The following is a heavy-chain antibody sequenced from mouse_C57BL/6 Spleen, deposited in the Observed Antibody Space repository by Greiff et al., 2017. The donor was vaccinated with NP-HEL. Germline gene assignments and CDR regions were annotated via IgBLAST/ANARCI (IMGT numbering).Heavy chain of an antibody. CDR3: ARSGYYGSSPFAY. CDR2: IHPNSGST. D-gene: IGHD1-1*01. Sequence: VQLQQPGAELVKPGASVKLSCKASGYTFTSYWMHWVKQRPGQGLEWIGMIHPNSGSTNYNEKFKSKATLTVDKSSSTAYMQLGSLTSEDSAVYYCARSGYYGSSPFAYWGQGTLVTVSA. J-gene: IGHJ3*01. V-gene: IGHV1-64*01. CDR1: GYTFTSYW.